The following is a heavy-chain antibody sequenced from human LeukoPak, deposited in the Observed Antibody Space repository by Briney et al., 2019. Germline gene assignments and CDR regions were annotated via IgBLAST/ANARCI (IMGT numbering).Heavy chain of an antibody. J-gene: IGHJ3*02. CDR1: GYTFTGYY. Sequence: ASVKVSCKASGYTFTGYYMHWVRQAPGQGLEWMGWINPNSGGTNYAQKFQGRVTMTRDTSISTAYMELSRLRSEDTAVYYCARGLYCSGGSCYGLDAFDIWGQGTMVTAFS. D-gene: IGHD2-15*01. CDR2: INPNSGGT. CDR3: ARGLYCSGGSCYGLDAFDI. V-gene: IGHV1-2*02.